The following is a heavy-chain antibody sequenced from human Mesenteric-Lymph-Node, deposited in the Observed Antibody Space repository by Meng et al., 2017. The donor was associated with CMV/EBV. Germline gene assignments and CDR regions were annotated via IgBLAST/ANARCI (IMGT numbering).Heavy chain of an antibody. J-gene: IGHJ5*02. CDR2: INPDSGGT. CDR3: ARRTGSWSPDWFDP. D-gene: IGHD1-14*01. CDR1: GYSFTAHY. V-gene: IGHV1-2*02. Sequence: ASVKVSCKASGYSFTAHYMHWVRQAPGHGPEWMGWINPDSGGTKYAQKFEGRVSMTRDTSTNTAYMELTRLTSNDTAVYYCARRTGSWSPDWFDPWGQGTPVTVS.